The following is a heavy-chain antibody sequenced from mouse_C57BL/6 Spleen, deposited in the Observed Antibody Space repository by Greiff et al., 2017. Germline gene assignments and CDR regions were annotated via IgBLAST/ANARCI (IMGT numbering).Heavy chain of an antibody. Sequence: QVQLQQPGAELVKPGASVKLSCKASGYTFTSYWMHWVKQRPGQGLEWIGMIHPNSGSTNYNEKFQSKATLTVDKSSSTAYMQLSSLTSEDSAVYYCARSDYDYEDAMDYWGQGTSVTVSS. D-gene: IGHD2-4*01. CDR1: GYTFTSYW. V-gene: IGHV1-64*01. J-gene: IGHJ4*01. CDR3: ARSDYDYEDAMDY. CDR2: IHPNSGST.